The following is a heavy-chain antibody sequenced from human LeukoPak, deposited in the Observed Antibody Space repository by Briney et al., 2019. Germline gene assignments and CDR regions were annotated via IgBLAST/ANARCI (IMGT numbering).Heavy chain of an antibody. J-gene: IGHJ4*02. D-gene: IGHD4-23*01. CDR1: GYTFTNYV. Sequence: GASVKVSCKASGYTFTNYVITWVRQAPGQGLEWMGWISEYNGNTNYAQKLQGRATMTTDTSTSTAYMELRSLRSDDTAVYYCARALSTTVATLGYWGQGTLVTVSS. CDR2: ISEYNGNT. V-gene: IGHV1-18*01. CDR3: ARALSTTVATLGY.